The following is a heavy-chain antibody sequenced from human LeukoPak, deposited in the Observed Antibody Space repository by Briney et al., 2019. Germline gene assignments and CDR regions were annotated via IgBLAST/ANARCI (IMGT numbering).Heavy chain of an antibody. V-gene: IGHV4-39*07. D-gene: IGHD3-16*02. CDR3: ARRRFYDYVWGSYRSLGWFDP. J-gene: IGHJ5*02. CDR2: IYFSGGT. CDR1: GDSISSSNCY. Sequence: SETLSLTCTVSGDSISSSNCYWGWIRQPPGKGLDWIGSIYFSGGTYYNASLKSRVTISVDTSKNQFSLKLSSVTAADTAVYYCARRRFYDYVWGSYRSLGWFDPWGQGTLVTVSS.